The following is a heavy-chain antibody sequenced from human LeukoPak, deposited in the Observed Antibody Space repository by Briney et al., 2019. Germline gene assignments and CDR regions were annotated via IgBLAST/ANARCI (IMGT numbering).Heavy chain of an antibody. CDR1: GFSFSNYG. Sequence: GGSLRLSCAASGFSFSNYGMHWVRQAPGKGLEWVAYIQYDGSQKYYGDSVKGRFAISRDNSKNTVHLQMNSLRDEDTALYYCARDLLSLPHKYFDSWGQGTLVTVSS. D-gene: IGHD3-16*01. V-gene: IGHV3-30*02. J-gene: IGHJ4*02. CDR3: ARDLLSLPHKYFDS. CDR2: IQYDGSQK.